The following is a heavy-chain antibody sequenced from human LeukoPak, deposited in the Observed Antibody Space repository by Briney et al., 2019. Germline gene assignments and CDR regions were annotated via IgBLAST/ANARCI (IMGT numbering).Heavy chain of an antibody. D-gene: IGHD3-10*01. J-gene: IGHJ4*02. V-gene: IGHV4-31*03. CDR3: ARHGSYCFDS. CDR2: IYYSGST. CDR1: GGSISNGGYY. Sequence: IPSQTLSLTCTVSGGSISNGGYYWSWIRQHPGKGLEWIGYIYYSGSTYYNPSLKSRVTISVDTSKNQFSLKLSSVTAADTAVYYCARHGSYCFDSWGQGTLVTVSS.